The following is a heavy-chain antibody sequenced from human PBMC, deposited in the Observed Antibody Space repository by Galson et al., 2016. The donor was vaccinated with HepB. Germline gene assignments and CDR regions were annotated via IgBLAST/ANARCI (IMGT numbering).Heavy chain of an antibody. CDR1: GGSISSDY. Sequence: SETLSLTCTISGGSISSDYWSWIRQPPGKGLEWIAYIYYSGSTNYSPPLKSRGTISVDTSKNQFSLRLTSVTSADTAVYFCARVYRMRTREAFDIWGQGTMVTVSS. J-gene: IGHJ3*02. V-gene: IGHV4-59*01. CDR2: IYYSGST. D-gene: IGHD1-14*01. CDR3: ARVYRMRTREAFDI.